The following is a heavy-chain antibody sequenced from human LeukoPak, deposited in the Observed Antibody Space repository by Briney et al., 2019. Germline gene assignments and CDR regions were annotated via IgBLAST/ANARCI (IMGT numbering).Heavy chain of an antibody. D-gene: IGHD7-27*01. J-gene: IGHJ4*02. Sequence: GGSLRLSCAASGFTFSNYAMSWVRQAPGKGLEWVSGISGSGGSTYYGDSVKGRFTISRDNSKNTLYLQMNSLRAGDTAIYYCAREHWDFDYWGQGTLVTVSS. CDR1: GFTFSNYA. CDR2: ISGSGGST. CDR3: AREHWDFDY. V-gene: IGHV3-23*01.